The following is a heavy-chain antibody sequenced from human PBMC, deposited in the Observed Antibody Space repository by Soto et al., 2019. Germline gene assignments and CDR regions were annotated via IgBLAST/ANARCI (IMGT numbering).Heavy chain of an antibody. J-gene: IGHJ4*02. CDR2: ISAHNGNT. CDR1: GYTFTSYG. CDR3: ARGRYGDY. D-gene: IGHD1-1*01. V-gene: IGHV1-18*01. Sequence: QVHLVQSGAEVKKPGASVKVSCKASGYTFTSYGITWVRQAPGQGLEWMGWISAHNGNTDYAQQLQGIVVVTRDTSTRPAYMELRSLISDDRAVYDCARGRYGDYWGQGALVTVSS.